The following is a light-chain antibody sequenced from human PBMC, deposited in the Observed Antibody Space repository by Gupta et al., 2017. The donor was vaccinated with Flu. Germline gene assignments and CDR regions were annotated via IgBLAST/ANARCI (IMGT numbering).Light chain of an antibody. J-gene: IGLJ2*01. CDR3: QAWSSTVV. Sequence: SYELTQPPSVSVSPGQTASITCSGDKLGEKYACWYQQKPGQSPVLVIYQDTKRASGIPARFSGSNSGNTATLTISGTQAMDEADYYCQAWSSTVVFGGGTKLTVL. CDR2: QDT. V-gene: IGLV3-1*01. CDR1: KLGEKY.